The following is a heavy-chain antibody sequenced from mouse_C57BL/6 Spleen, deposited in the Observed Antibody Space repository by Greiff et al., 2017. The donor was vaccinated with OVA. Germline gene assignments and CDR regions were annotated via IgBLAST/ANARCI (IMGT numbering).Heavy chain of an antibody. CDR2: IYPGDGDT. CDR3: ARDPLDSSGYLDFDD. J-gene: IGHJ2*01. Sequence: QVQLQQSGPELVKPGASVKISCKASGYAFSSSWMNWVKQRPGKGLEWIGRIYPGDGDTNYNGKFKGKATLTADKSSSTAYMQLSSLTSGDSAVYFCARDPLDSSGYLDFDDWGQGTTLTVSS. CDR1: GYAFSSSW. V-gene: IGHV1-82*01. D-gene: IGHD3-2*02.